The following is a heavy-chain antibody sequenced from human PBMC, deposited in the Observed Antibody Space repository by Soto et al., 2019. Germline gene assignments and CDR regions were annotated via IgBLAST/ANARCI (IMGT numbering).Heavy chain of an antibody. Sequence: GGSLRLSCAASGFTFSSYGMSWVRQAPGRGLEWVSGVSYSGDDTYYADSVKGRFTISRDNSKNTLYLQLNSLRAEDTAIYYCAKGAGYYDFPLWGQGTLVIVSS. CDR2: VSYSGDDT. D-gene: IGHD3-3*01. J-gene: IGHJ4*02. CDR1: GFTFSSYG. CDR3: AKGAGYYDFPL. V-gene: IGHV3-23*01.